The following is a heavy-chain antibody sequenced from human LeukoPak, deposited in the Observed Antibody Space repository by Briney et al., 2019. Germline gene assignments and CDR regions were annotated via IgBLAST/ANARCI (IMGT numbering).Heavy chain of an antibody. D-gene: IGHD2-15*01. CDR3: ASTGYCSGGSCYSSIRAEYFQH. V-gene: IGHV1-2*02. CDR1: GYTFTGYY. J-gene: IGHJ1*01. CDR2: INPNSGGT. Sequence: GASVTVSCKASGYTFTGYYMHWVRQAPGQGLEWMGWINPNSGGTNYAQKFQGRVTMTRDTSISTAYMELSRLRSDDTAVYYCASTGYCSGGSCYSSIRAEYFQHWGQGTLVTVSS.